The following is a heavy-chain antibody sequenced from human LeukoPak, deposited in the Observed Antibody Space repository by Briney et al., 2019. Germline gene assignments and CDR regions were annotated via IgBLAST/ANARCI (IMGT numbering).Heavy chain of an antibody. CDR2: ISSSSSYI. Sequence: PGGSLRLSCAASGFTFSSYSMNWVRQAPGKGLEWVSSISSSSSYIYYADSVKGRFTISRDNAKNSLYLQMNSLRAEDTAVYYCARGSQSHDYYGSGSPTWGQGTLVTVSS. D-gene: IGHD3-10*01. CDR1: GFTFSSYS. CDR3: ARGSQSHDYYGSGSPT. V-gene: IGHV3-21*04. J-gene: IGHJ4*02.